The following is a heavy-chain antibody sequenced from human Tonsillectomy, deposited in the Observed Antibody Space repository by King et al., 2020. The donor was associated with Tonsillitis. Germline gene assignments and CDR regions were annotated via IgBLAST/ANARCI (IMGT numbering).Heavy chain of an antibody. CDR2: IYPRDSDT. CDR1: GYSFSTYW. J-gene: IGHJ5*01. V-gene: IGHV5-51*01. CDR3: ARNPHGWFDS. Sequence: QLVQSGAEVKKPGESLKISCQGSGYSFSTYWIAWVRQMPGKGLELMGIIYPRDSDTRYRPSFEGQVTISVDKSMNTAYLQWSSLKTSDTAIYYCARNPHGWFDSWGQGTLVTGSS.